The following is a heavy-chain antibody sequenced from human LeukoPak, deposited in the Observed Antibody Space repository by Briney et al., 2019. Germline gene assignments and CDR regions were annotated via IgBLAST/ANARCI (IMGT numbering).Heavy chain of an antibody. CDR2: INTDGSST. CDR1: GFTFSSYW. V-gene: IGHV3-74*01. Sequence: GGSLRLSCAASGFTFSSYWMHWVRQAPGKGLVWVSRINTDGSSTSYADSVKGRFTFPRDNAKNTLHLQMNSLRAEDTAVYYCARGATSMDVWGKGTMVTVSS. J-gene: IGHJ6*03. CDR3: ARGATSMDV.